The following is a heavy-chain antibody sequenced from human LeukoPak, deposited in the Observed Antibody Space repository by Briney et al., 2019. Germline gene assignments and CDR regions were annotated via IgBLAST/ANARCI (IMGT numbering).Heavy chain of an antibody. CDR1: GGSISSGGYY. D-gene: IGHD5-24*01. J-gene: IGHJ4*02. CDR3: ARDPDGYKFFDY. V-gene: IGHV4-61*08. CDR2: IYDSGTT. Sequence: PSETLSLTCTVSGGSISSGGYYWSWIRQPPGKGLEWMGYIYDSGTTAYNPSLKGRVTMSVDTSKNQFPLNLTSMTAADTAVYYCARDPDGYKFFDYWGRGSPVIVSS.